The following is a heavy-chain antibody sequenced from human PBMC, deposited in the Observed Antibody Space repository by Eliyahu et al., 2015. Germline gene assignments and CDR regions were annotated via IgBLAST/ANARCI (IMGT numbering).Heavy chain of an antibody. J-gene: IGHJ4*02. Sequence: QVQLVESXGGVVQPGGSLRLSCAASXLTXSSHGMXWVRQAPGKGLEWLAVISYDASNKYYGDSVKGRFTISRDNSKNTLYLQMNSLRPEDTAVYFCAKLGLVWFRDSSDIDFWGQGTLVTVSS. CDR2: ISYDASNK. CDR1: XLTXSSHG. V-gene: IGHV3-30*18. D-gene: IGHD3-10*01. CDR3: AKLGLVWFRDSSDIDF.